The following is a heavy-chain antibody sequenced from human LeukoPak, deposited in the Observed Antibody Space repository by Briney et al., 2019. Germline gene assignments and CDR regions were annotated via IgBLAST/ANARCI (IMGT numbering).Heavy chain of an antibody. CDR1: GGSISSGSYY. Sequence: SETLSLTCTVSGGSISSGSYYWSWIRQPAGKGLEWIGRIYTSGSTNYNPSLKNRVTISVDTSKNQFSLKLSSVTAADTAVYYCARANSYDGSGHYYEFAYWGQGTLVTVSS. J-gene: IGHJ4*02. CDR2: IYTSGST. CDR3: ARANSYDGSGHYYEFAY. D-gene: IGHD3-22*01. V-gene: IGHV4-61*02.